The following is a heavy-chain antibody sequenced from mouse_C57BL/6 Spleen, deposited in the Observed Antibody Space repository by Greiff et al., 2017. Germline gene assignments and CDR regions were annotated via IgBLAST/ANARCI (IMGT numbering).Heavy chain of an antibody. D-gene: IGHD1-1*01. J-gene: IGHJ1*03. CDR3: AGTANYYGSRAFDV. CDR1: GYTFTSYW. Sequence: VQLQQPGAELVRPGSSVKLSCKASGYTFTSYWMDWVKQRPGQGLEWIGNIYPSDSETHYNQKFKDKATLTVDKSSSTAYMQLSSLTSEDSAVYYGAGTANYYGSRAFDVWGTGTTVTVSS. V-gene: IGHV1-61*01. CDR2: IYPSDSET.